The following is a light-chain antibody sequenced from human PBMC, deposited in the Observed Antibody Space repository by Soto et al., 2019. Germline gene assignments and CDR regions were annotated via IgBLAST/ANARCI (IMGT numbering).Light chain of an antibody. J-gene: IGKJ1*01. Sequence: EIVLTQSPCTLSLSPGERATLSCRASQSVSSSHLAWYQQNPGQAPRLLIYGATSRATGIPDRFSGSGSGTDFTITISRLEPEDFAVYYCQQYGTSAGTFGQGTKVEIK. CDR3: QQYGTSAGT. CDR2: GAT. CDR1: QSVSSSH. V-gene: IGKV3-20*01.